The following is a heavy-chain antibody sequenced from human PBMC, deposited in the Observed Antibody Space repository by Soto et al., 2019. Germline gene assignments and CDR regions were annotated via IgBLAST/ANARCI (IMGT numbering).Heavy chain of an antibody. CDR1: GYGFSNYW. CDR2: IFPRDSDT. V-gene: IGHV5-51*01. D-gene: IGHD2-8*01. CDR3: ARHLYTNANRHLFVAF. J-gene: IGHJ1*01. Sequence: GESLKISCEGSGYGFSNYWIGWVRQKSGKGLEWMGIIFPRDSDTKYNPSLQGQVSISADNSVATAYLHLSSLKPSDSAIYYCARHLYTNANRHLFVAFRGQRTPVTVFS.